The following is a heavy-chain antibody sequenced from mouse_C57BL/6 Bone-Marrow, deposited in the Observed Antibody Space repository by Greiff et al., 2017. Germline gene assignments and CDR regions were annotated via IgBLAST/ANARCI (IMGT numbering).Heavy chain of an antibody. CDR3: ARDRDCYGPDY. CDR2: ISYDGSN. CDR1: GYSITSGYY. Sequence: EVQVVESGPGLVIPSQSLSLTCSVTGYSITSGYYWNWIRQFPGNKLEWMGYISYDGSNNYNPSLKNRISITRDTSKNQFFLKLNSVTTEDTATYYCARDRDCYGPDYWGQGTTLTVSS. V-gene: IGHV3-6*01. J-gene: IGHJ2*01. D-gene: IGHD1-1*02.